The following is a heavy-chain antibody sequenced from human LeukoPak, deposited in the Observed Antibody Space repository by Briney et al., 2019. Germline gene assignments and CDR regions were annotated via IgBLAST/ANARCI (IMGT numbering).Heavy chain of an antibody. J-gene: IGHJ2*01. CDR3: AKEGDTALVTGYFDL. CDR2: IIPIFGTA. D-gene: IGHD5-18*01. CDR1: GGTFGSYV. Sequence: SVKVSCKASGGTFGSYVIRWVRQAPGQGLEWMVGIIPIFGTAHYAQKFQGRLTITADESTSTVYMEMSSLRSEDTAMYYCAKEGDTALVTGYFDLWGRGTLVTVSS. V-gene: IGHV1-69*13.